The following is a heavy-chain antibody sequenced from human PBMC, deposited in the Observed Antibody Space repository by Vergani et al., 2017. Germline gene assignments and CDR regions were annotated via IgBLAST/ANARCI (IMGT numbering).Heavy chain of an antibody. V-gene: IGHV3-7*01. Sequence: EVQLVESGGGLVQPGGSLRLSCAASGFTFSSYWMSWVRQAPGKGLECVANIKQDGSEKYYVDSVKGRFTISRDNAKNSLYLQMNSLRAEDTAVYYCASEYCSSTSCYTDWYFDLWGRGTLVTVSS. D-gene: IGHD2-2*02. J-gene: IGHJ2*01. CDR2: IKQDGSEK. CDR1: GFTFSSYW. CDR3: ASEYCSSTSCYTDWYFDL.